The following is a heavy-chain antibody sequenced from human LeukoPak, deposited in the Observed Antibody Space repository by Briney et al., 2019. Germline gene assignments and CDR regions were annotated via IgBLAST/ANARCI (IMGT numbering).Heavy chain of an antibody. V-gene: IGHV3-21*01. D-gene: IGHD5-24*01. CDR2: ISSSSTYI. Sequence: GGSLRLSCAASGFIFSSYSMNWVRQAPGKGLEWVSSISSSSTYIYYADSVKGRFTISRDNAKNSLYLQMNSLRAEDTAEYYCASAAPRIVEMATIPGYWGQGTLVTVSS. CDR3: ASAAPRIVEMATIPGY. J-gene: IGHJ4*02. CDR1: GFIFSSYS.